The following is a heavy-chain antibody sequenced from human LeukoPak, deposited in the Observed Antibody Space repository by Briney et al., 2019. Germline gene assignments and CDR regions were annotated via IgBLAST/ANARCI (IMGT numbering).Heavy chain of an antibody. V-gene: IGHV1-2*04. J-gene: IGHJ4*02. Sequence: ASVKVSCKASRYTFTGYYIHWVRQAPGQGLEWMGGINPNSGGTKYAQMFQGWVTMTRDTSISTAYMELSRLRSDDTGVYYCARAGGASDSSGWYVFDYWGQGTLVTVSS. CDR3: ARAGGASDSSGWYVFDY. CDR2: INPNSGGT. CDR1: RYTFTGYY. D-gene: IGHD6-19*01.